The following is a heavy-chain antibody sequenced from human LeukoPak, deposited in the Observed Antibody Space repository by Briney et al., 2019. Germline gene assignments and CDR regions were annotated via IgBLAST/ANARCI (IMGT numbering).Heavy chain of an antibody. CDR2: IYSGGTT. V-gene: IGHV3-53*01. Sequence: GGSLRLSCAASGFTVSTKYMNWVRQRPGKGLEWVSVIYSGGTTYYADSVKGRFTISRDNSKNGLYLQMNSLRAEDTAVYYCARDYPSLVGTIDYWGQGTLVTVSS. CDR1: GFTVSTKY. J-gene: IGHJ4*02. CDR3: ARDYPSLVGTIDY. D-gene: IGHD6-19*01.